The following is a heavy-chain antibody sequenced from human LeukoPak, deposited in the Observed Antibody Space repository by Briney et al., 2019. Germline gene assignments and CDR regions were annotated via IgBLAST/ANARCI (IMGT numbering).Heavy chain of an antibody. V-gene: IGHV4-38-2*01. CDR3: ARHVWERWLVRFGWFDP. D-gene: IGHD6-19*01. CDR1: GYSISSGYY. J-gene: IGHJ5*02. Sequence: SETLSLTCSVSGYSISSGYYWGWIRQPPGKGLEWIGNIFHSGSTYHNPSLKSRLTISVDTSKNQFSLRLSSVTAADTAVYYCARHVWERWLVRFGWFDPWGQGTLVTVSS. CDR2: IFHSGST.